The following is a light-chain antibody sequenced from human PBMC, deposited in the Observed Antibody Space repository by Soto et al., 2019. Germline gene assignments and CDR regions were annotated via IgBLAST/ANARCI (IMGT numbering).Light chain of an antibody. Sequence: IGMKQSPAALSVYPGERATLSCRASQSVSSNLAWYQQKPGQAPRLLIYGASNRAPGIPDRFSGSGSGTDFTLTITRLEPEDFAVYSCQQYGISPRPFCQVAKVDI. V-gene: IGKV3-20*01. CDR2: GAS. CDR3: QQYGISPRP. CDR1: QSVSSN. J-gene: IGKJ1*01.